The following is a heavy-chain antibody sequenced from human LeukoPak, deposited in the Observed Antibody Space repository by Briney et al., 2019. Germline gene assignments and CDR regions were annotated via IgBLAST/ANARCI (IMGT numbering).Heavy chain of an antibody. Sequence: PSETLSLTCTVSGGSISSSSYYWGWIRQPAGKGLEWIGRIYTSGSTNYNPSLKSRVTMSVDTSKNQFSLKLSSVTAADTAVYYCARVSGWYGFDYWGQGTLVTVSS. CDR1: GGSISSSSYY. CDR2: IYTSGST. J-gene: IGHJ4*02. D-gene: IGHD6-19*01. CDR3: ARVSGWYGFDY. V-gene: IGHV4-61*02.